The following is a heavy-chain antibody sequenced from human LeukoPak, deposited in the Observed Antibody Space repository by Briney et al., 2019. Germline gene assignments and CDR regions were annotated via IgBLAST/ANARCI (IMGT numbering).Heavy chain of an antibody. CDR3: ARDWRAYHYYFMDV. J-gene: IGHJ6*03. V-gene: IGHV4-4*07. CDR2: IYSSGST. CDR1: SGSITSYY. Sequence: PSETLSLTCTVSSGSITSYYWNWIRQPAGKGLEWIGRIYSSGSTDYNPSLKSRVTIAAETSKNQISLKLTSVTPADTAVYYCARDWRAYHYYFMDVWGKGTTVTVSS.